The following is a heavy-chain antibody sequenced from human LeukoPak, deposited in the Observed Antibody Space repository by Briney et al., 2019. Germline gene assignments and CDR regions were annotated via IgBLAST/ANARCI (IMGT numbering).Heavy chain of an antibody. Sequence: GGSLRLSCAASGFTFSSYSLNWVRQAPGKGLEWVSSISSGSSYIYYADSVRGRFTISRDNAKNSLYLQMNSLRAEDTAVYYCARGLRDCSSTSCYGHNWFDPWGQGTPVTVSS. CDR1: GFTFSSYS. J-gene: IGHJ5*02. CDR3: ARGLRDCSSTSCYGHNWFDP. D-gene: IGHD2-2*01. V-gene: IGHV3-21*01. CDR2: ISSGSSYI.